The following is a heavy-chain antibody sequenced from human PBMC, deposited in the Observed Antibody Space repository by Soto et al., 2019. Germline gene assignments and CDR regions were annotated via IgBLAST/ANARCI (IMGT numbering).Heavy chain of an antibody. CDR3: ARNIDYYYGPGSGNGHGF. D-gene: IGHD3-10*01. J-gene: IGHJ6*02. V-gene: IGHV1-2*02. Sequence: QVPLVQSGAEVKEPGDSVRVSCEASGYTFTAYYIHWVRQAPGQGLEWMGWINAKFGDTTYAQDFQGRVSITRDMSISTVYMALIRLTSDETAIYYCARNIDYYYGPGSGNGHGFWGQGTTVTVFS. CDR1: GYTFTAYY. CDR2: INAKFGDT.